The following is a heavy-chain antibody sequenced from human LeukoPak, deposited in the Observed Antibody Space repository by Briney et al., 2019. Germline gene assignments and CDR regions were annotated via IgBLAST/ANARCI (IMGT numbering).Heavy chain of an antibody. Sequence: PSETLSLTCAVYGGSFSGYYWSWIRQPPGKGLEWIGEINHSGSTNYNPSLKSRVTISVDTSKNQFSLKLSSVTAADTAVYYCARGRGRYCSGGSCSSHSLSMDVWGQGTTVTVSS. V-gene: IGHV4-34*01. J-gene: IGHJ6*02. D-gene: IGHD2-15*01. CDR2: INHSGST. CDR1: GGSFSGYY. CDR3: ARGRGRYCSGGSCSSHSLSMDV.